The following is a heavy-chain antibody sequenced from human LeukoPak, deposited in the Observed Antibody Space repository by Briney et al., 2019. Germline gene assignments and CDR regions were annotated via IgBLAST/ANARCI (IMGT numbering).Heavy chain of an antibody. CDR3: ARGWVGSWHEIDAFDI. V-gene: IGHV1-18*01. Sequence: ASVKVSCKASGYTFTSYGISWVRQAPGQGLEWMGWISAYNGNTNYAQKLQGRVTMTTDTSTSTAYMELRSLRSDDTAVYYCARGWVGSWHEIDAFDIWGQGTMVTVSS. CDR2: ISAYNGNT. D-gene: IGHD6-13*01. J-gene: IGHJ3*02. CDR1: GYTFTSYG.